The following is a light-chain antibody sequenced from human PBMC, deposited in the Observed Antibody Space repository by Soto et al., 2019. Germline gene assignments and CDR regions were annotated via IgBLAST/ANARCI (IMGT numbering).Light chain of an antibody. V-gene: IGKV3-11*01. CDR2: DAS. CDR1: RSISNY. CDR3: QHRSNWPPS. J-gene: IGKJ4*01. Sequence: EIVLTQSPATLSLSPGDRATLSCRASRSISNYLAWYQQKPGQAPRLLIYDASNRATGIPARFSGSGSATEFTLTISSLEPEDFAIYYCQHRSNWPPSFGGGTKVEIK.